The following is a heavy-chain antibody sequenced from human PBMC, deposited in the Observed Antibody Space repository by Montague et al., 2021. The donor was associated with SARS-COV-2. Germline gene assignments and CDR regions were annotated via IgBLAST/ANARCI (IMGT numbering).Heavy chain of an antibody. V-gene: IGHV4-4*07. D-gene: IGHD3-10*01. CDR1: GDSITNHY. Sequence: ETLSLTCSVSGDSITNHYWSWIRQPAGKGLEWIGRMHFTGKTNFSPFFSSRLTMSADTSKNQFSLKLTSVTAADTAIYFCARDRFDFGAGRRGTIDFRGQGTLVTVSS. CDR3: ARDRFDFGAGRRGTIDF. J-gene: IGHJ4*02. CDR2: MHFTGKT.